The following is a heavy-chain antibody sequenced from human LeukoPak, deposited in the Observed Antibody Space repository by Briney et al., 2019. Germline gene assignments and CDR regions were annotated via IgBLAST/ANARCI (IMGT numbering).Heavy chain of an antibody. CDR3: TTIRGYRGGDCDGY. Sequence: MSGGSLRLSCAVSGFTFSHAWMSWVGQAPGRGLEWVGRIKSEVDGGTEGYAAPVKGRFTISRDDSENTLYLQMNSLKTEDTAVYYCTTIRGYRGGDCDGYWGHGTLVTVSS. CDR2: IKSEVDGGTE. CDR1: GFTFSHAW. V-gene: IGHV3-15*01. J-gene: IGHJ4*01. D-gene: IGHD2-21*02.